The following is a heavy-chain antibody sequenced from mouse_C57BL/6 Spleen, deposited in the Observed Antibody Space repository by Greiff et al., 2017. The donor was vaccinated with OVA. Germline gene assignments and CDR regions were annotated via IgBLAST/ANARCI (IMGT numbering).Heavy chain of an antibody. CDR1: GFTFSSYG. D-gene: IGHD2-4*01. CDR3: ASPYDYDPEFAY. V-gene: IGHV5-6*01. Sequence: EVQGVESGGDLVKPGGSLKLSCAASGFTFSSYGMSWVRQTPDKRLEWVATISSGGSYTYYPDSVKGRFTISRDNAKNTLYLQMSSLKSEDTAMYYCASPYDYDPEFAYWGQGTLVTVSA. J-gene: IGHJ3*01. CDR2: ISSGGSYT.